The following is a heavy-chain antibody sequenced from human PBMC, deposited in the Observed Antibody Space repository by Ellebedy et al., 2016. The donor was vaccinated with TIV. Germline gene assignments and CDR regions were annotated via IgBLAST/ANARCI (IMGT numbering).Heavy chain of an antibody. J-gene: IGHJ6*03. Sequence: SETLSLTCAVYGESFSGYYWSWIRQPPGKGLEWIGEINHSGSPNYKPSLKSRVTISVDTSKNQLSLTLSSVTAADTAVYYCARLHVVPTYYYYMDVWGRGNTVTVSS. CDR3: ARLHVVPTYYYYMDV. CDR2: INHSGSP. D-gene: IGHD2-21*01. V-gene: IGHV4-34*01. CDR1: GESFSGYY.